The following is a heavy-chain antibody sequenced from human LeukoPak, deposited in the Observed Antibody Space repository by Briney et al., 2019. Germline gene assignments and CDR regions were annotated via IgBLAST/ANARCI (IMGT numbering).Heavy chain of an antibody. CDR1: AITFSGYH. V-gene: IGHV3-69-1*01. Sequence: PGGSLRLSCAASAITFSGYHMNWVRQAPGKGLEWVSYIGSGYNIYYADSVKGRFTISRDSAKNSLYLQMNSLGAEDTAVYYCVRDRDWAFAYWGQGTLVTVSS. D-gene: IGHD2-21*01. J-gene: IGHJ4*02. CDR3: VRDRDWAFAY. CDR2: IGSGYNI.